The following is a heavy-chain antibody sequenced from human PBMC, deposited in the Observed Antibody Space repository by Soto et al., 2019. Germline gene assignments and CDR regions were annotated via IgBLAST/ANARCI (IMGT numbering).Heavy chain of an antibody. CDR3: ARDNEYALDV. CDR2: INRDGSTT. Sequence: GGSLRLSCRASGFRFSTYWMHWVRQAPGKGLVWVSHINRDGSTTSGADSVKGRFTISRDNGKNTLYLQLNSLRAEDTAVYYCARDNEYALDVWGQGTTVTVSS. CDR1: GFRFSTYW. J-gene: IGHJ6*02. D-gene: IGHD2-2*01. V-gene: IGHV3-74*01.